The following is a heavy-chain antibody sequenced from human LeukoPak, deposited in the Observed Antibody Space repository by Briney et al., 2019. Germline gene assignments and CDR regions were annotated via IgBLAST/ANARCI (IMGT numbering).Heavy chain of an antibody. Sequence: ASVKVSCKASNYIFSTYGIAWVRQAPGQGLEWMGWISAHNGNTNYAQKLQGRVTMTTDTSTSTAYMELRSLTSDDTAVYYCARGFNWNPFDPWGQGTLVTVSS. CDR3: ARGFNWNPFDP. CDR1: NYIFSTYG. D-gene: IGHD1-1*01. V-gene: IGHV1-18*01. J-gene: IGHJ5*02. CDR2: ISAHNGNT.